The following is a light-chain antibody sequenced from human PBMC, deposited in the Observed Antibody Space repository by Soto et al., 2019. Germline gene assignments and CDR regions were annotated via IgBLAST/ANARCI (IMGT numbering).Light chain of an antibody. CDR2: GAS. CDR1: QSFSSSY. J-gene: IGKJ3*01. CDR3: QQYGSSPFT. V-gene: IGKV3-20*01. Sequence: EIVLPQSPGTLSLSPGERATLSCRASQSFSSSYLAWYQQKPGQAPRLLIYGASSRATGIPDRFSGSGSGTDFTLTTSRLEPEDFAVYYCQQYGSSPFTFGPGTKVDIK.